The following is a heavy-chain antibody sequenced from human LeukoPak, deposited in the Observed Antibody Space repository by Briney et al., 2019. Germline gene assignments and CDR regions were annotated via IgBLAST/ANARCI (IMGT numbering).Heavy chain of an antibody. CDR3: ATPYGGYGGGYFDY. D-gene: IGHD5-12*01. Sequence: ASVKVSFKVSGYTLTELSMHWVRQAPGKGLEWMGGFDPEDGETIYAQKFQGRVTMTEDTSTDTAYMELSSLRSEDPAVYYCATPYGGYGGGYFDYWGQGTLVTVSS. V-gene: IGHV1-24*01. CDR2: FDPEDGET. J-gene: IGHJ4*02. CDR1: GYTLTELS.